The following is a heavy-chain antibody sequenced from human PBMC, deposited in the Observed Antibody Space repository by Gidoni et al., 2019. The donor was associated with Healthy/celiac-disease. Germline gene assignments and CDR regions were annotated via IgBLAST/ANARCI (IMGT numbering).Heavy chain of an antibody. V-gene: IGHV2-5*02. CDR3: AHRLSSGWYGTDAFDI. Sequence: QITLKESGPTLVKPTQTLTLTCTFSGFSLSTSGVGVGWIRQPPGKALEWLALIYWDDDKRYSPSLKSRLTITKDTSKNQVVLTMTNMDPVDTATYYCAHRLSSGWYGTDAFDIWGQGTMVTVSS. D-gene: IGHD6-19*01. CDR2: IYWDDDK. J-gene: IGHJ3*02. CDR1: GFSLSTSGVG.